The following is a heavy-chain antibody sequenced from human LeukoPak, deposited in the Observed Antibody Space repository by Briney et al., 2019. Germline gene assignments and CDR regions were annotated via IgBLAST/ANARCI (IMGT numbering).Heavy chain of an antibody. J-gene: IGHJ3*02. Sequence: PSGTLSLTCTVSGDSISSYYWSWIRQPPGKGLEWIGYIYYSGSTIYYASLKSRVTTISRYNANQSLLKLISVTAADTAIYYSGSTNYSPSLKSRVTISVDTSKNQFSLQLSSVTAADTAVYYCARSERIIMILGGAFDIWGQGTVVTVSS. CDR3: GSTNYSPSLKSRVTISVDTSKNQFSLQLSSVTAADTAVYYCARSERIIMILGGAFDI. CDR1: GDSISSYY. V-gene: IGHV4-59*08. CDR2: IYYSGST. D-gene: IGHD3-10*01.